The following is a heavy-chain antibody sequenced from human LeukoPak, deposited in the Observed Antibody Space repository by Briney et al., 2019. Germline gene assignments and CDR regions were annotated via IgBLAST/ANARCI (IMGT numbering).Heavy chain of an antibody. V-gene: IGHV4-34*01. CDR2: INHSGST. Sequence: PSETLSLTCAVYGGSFSGYYWSWIRQPPGKGLEWIGEINHSGSTNYNPSLKSRVTISVDTSKNQFPLKLSSVTAADTAVYYCARGLMPFYWGQGTLVTVSS. D-gene: IGHD2-2*01. CDR3: ARGLMPFY. CDR1: GGSFSGYY. J-gene: IGHJ4*02.